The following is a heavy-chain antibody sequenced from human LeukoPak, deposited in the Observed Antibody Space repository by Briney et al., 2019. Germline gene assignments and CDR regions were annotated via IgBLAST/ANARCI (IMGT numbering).Heavy chain of an antibody. D-gene: IGHD5-24*01. CDR1: GGTFSSYA. V-gene: IGHV1-69*05. CDR3: ARSIEMATMGSPLIDY. CDR2: IIPIFGTA. J-gene: IGHJ4*02. Sequence: GASVKVSCKASGGTFSSYAISWVRQAPGQGLEWMGGIIPIFGTANYAQKFQGRVTITTDESTSTAYMELSSLRSEDTAVYYCARSIEMATMGSPLIDYWGQGTLVTVSS.